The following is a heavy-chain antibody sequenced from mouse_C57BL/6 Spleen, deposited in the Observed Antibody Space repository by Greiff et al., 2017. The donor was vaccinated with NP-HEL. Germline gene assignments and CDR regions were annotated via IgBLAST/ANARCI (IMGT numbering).Heavy chain of an antibody. CDR3: VSDYSSLWFAY. V-gene: IGHV10-1*01. D-gene: IGHD2-5*01. CDR1: GFSFNTYA. CDR2: IRSKSNNYAT. Sequence: EVQLVESGGGLVQPKGSLKLSCAASGFSFNTYAMNWVRQAPGKGLEWVARIRSKSNNYATYYADSVKDRFTISRDDSESMLYLKRNNWKTEDAAMYYCVSDYSSLWFAYWGQGTLVTVSA. J-gene: IGHJ3*01.